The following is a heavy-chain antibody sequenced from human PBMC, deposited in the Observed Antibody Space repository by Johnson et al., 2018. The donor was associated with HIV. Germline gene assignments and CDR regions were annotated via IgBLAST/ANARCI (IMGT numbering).Heavy chain of an antibody. J-gene: IGHJ3*02. CDR2: IYRGGST. CDR3: ASPPPAAGLGGDAFDI. V-gene: IGHV3-66*02. D-gene: IGHD6-13*01. CDR1: GFTVSSNY. Sequence: VQLVESGGGLVQPGGSLRLSCAASGFTVSSNYMSWVRQAPGKGLAWVSVIYRGGSTYYADSVKGRFTISRDNSKNTLYLQMNSLRAEDTAVYYCASPPPAAGLGGDAFDIWGQGTMVTVSS.